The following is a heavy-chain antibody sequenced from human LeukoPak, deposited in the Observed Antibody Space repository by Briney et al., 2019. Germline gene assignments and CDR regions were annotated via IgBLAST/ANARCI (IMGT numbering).Heavy chain of an antibody. Sequence: GGSLRLSCAASGFTFSSYGMHWVRQAPGKGLEWVAVIWYDGSNKYYADSVKGRFTISRDNSKNTLYLQMNSLRAEDTAVYYCARDLGYSDAFDIWGQGTMVTVSS. CDR1: GFTFSSYG. D-gene: IGHD1-1*01. V-gene: IGHV3-33*01. CDR3: ARDLGYSDAFDI. J-gene: IGHJ3*02. CDR2: IWYDGSNK.